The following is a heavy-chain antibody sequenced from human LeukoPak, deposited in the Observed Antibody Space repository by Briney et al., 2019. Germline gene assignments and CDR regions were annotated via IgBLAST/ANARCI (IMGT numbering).Heavy chain of an antibody. CDR1: GFTFSNYA. V-gene: IGHV3-23*01. CDR3: AKRGSSGWHDY. J-gene: IGHJ4*02. D-gene: IGHD6-19*01. Sequence: PGGSLRLSCAASGFTFSNYAMSWVRQAPGKGLEWVSSVSDSGGGTYYVDSVKGRLTISRDNSKNTLYLQMNSLRAEDTAVYYCAKRGSSGWHDYWGQGTLVTVSS. CDR2: VSDSGGGT.